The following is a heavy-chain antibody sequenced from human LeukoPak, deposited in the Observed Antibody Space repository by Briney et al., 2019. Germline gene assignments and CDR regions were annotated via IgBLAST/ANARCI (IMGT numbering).Heavy chain of an antibody. V-gene: IGHV4-34*01. CDR1: GGSISGYS. CDR3: ARGDYYDSSGYYALDY. D-gene: IGHD3-22*01. CDR2: IHHSGTT. J-gene: IGHJ4*02. Sequence: SETLSLTCAVHGGSISGYSWTWIRQPPGKGLEWIGEIHHSGTTNYNPSLKSRVTISVDTSKNQFSLKLSSVTAADTAVYYCARGDYYDSSGYYALDYWGQGTLVTVSS.